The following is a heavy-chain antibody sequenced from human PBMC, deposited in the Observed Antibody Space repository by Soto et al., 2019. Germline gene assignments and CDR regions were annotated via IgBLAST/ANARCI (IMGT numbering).Heavy chain of an antibody. CDR2: ISGSGGST. J-gene: IGHJ6*02. Sequence: LRLSCAASGFTFSSYAMSWVRQAPGKGLEWVSAISGSGGSTYYADSVKGRFTISRDNSKNTLYLQMNSLRAEDTAVYYCARGSEAAANYYYYYYGMDVWGQGTTVTVSS. CDR3: ARGSEAAANYYYYYYGMDV. D-gene: IGHD6-13*01. V-gene: IGHV3-23*01. CDR1: GFTFSSYA.